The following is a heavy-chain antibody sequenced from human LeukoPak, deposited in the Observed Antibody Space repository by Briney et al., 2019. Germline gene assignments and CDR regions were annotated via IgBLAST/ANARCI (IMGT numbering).Heavy chain of an antibody. CDR3: AREWGYYDSTLDAFDI. CDR2: INTNTGNP. J-gene: IGHJ3*02. CDR1: GYTFTSYA. D-gene: IGHD3-22*01. Sequence: ASVKVSCKASGYTFTSYAMNWVRRAPGQGLEWMGWINTNTGNPTYAQGFTGRFVFSLDTSVSTAYLQISSLKAEDTAVYYCAREWGYYDSTLDAFDIWGQGTMVTVSS. V-gene: IGHV7-4-1*02.